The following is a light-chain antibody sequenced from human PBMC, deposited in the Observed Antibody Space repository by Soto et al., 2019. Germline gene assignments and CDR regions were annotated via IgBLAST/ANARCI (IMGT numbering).Light chain of an antibody. CDR3: QQYGSSYT. CDR2: DTF. CDR1: QSVSTSY. Sequence: EIVLTQSPGTLSLSPGERATLSCRASQSVSTSYLAWYQQKPGQAPRLLIYDTFNRATGIPDRFSGSGSGTDFTLTINRLEPEDFAVYYCQQYGSSYTFGQGTKLEIK. J-gene: IGKJ2*01. V-gene: IGKV3-20*01.